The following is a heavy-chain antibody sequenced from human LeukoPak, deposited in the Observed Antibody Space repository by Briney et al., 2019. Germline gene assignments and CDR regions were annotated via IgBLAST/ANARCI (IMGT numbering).Heavy chain of an antibody. CDR1: GYSFTSYW. CDR3: ARAMRDGYNFLDAFDI. V-gene: IGHV5-51*01. D-gene: IGHD5-24*01. Sequence: GEFLKISCKGSGYSFTSYWIGWVRQMPGKGLEWMGIIYPGDSDTRYSPSLQGQVTISADKSTSTAYLQWSSLKASDTAMYYCARAMRDGYNFLDAFDIWGQGTLVTVSS. J-gene: IGHJ3*02. CDR2: IYPGDSDT.